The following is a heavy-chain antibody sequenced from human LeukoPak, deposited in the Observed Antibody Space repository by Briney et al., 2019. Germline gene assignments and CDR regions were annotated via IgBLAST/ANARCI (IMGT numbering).Heavy chain of an antibody. V-gene: IGHV3-30*02. D-gene: IGHD3-9*01. J-gene: IGHJ4*02. CDR3: AKWDTYYDILTGYFDHDY. CDR1: GFTFSSYS. CDR2: IRYDGSNK. Sequence: GGSLRLSCTASGFTFSSYSMNWVRQAPGKGLEWVAFIRYDGSNKYYADSVKGRFTISRDNSKNTLYLQMNSLRAEDTAVYYCAKWDTYYDILTGYFDHDYWGQGTLVTVSS.